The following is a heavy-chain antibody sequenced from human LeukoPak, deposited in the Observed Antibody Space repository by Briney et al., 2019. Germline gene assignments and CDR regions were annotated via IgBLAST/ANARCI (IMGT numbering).Heavy chain of an antibody. J-gene: IGHJ4*02. CDR3: ARIYVDTAMVIDC. Sequence: SVKVSCKASGGTFSSYAISWVRQAPGQGLEWMGGIIPIFGTANYAQKLQGRVTMTTDTSTSTAYMELRSLRSDDTAVYYCARIYVDTAMVIDCWGQGTLVTVSS. CDR1: GGTFSSYA. D-gene: IGHD5-18*01. CDR2: IIPIFGTA. V-gene: IGHV1-69*05.